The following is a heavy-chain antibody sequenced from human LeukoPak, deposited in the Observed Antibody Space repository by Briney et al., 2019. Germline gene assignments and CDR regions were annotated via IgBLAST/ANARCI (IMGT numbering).Heavy chain of an antibody. J-gene: IGHJ5*02. Sequence: PSETLSLTCAVSGYSISSGYYWGWLRQPPGKGLEWIGSVYHSGSTYYNPPLKSRVTISVDTSKNQLSLKLSSVTAADTAVYYCARHGNYYDTSQSDPWGQGTLVTVSS. CDR1: GYSISSGYY. D-gene: IGHD3-22*01. CDR2: VYHSGST. CDR3: ARHGNYYDTSQSDP. V-gene: IGHV4-38-2*01.